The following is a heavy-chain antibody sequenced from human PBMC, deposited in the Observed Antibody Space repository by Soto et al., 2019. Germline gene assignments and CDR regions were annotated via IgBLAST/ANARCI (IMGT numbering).Heavy chain of an antibody. CDR2: ISYDGSNK. V-gene: IGHV3-30*18. CDR3: AKDNGSGCDWLRVGDASDI. Sequence: VGPLRVSYGVFGFPIRGYGVHRVRKNQGKGLEWVAVISYDGSNKYYADSVKGRLTISRDNSKNTLYLQMNSLRGEDTAVYYCAKDNGSGCDWLRVGDASDIWGQGTMVTVSS. D-gene: IGHD5-12*01. CDR1: GFPIRGYG. J-gene: IGHJ3*02.